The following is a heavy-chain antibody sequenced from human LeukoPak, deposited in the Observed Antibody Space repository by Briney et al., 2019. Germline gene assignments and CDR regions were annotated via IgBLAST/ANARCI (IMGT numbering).Heavy chain of an antibody. Sequence: GGSLRLSCAASGFAFSVYAMSWLRQPPGKGLEWVSTINANSGTTSYAAPVRGRFTISRDNSKNTLYLQLNTLRADDTATYYCAKPISGGLAVTANWFHPWGQGTLVVVSS. V-gene: IGHV3-23*01. J-gene: IGHJ5*01. CDR2: INANSGTT. CDR1: GFAFSVYA. D-gene: IGHD6-19*01. CDR3: AKPISGGLAVTANWFHP.